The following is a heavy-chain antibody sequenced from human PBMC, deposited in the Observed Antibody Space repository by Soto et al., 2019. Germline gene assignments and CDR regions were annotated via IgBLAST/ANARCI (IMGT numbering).Heavy chain of an antibody. CDR2: IIPIFGTA. J-gene: IGHJ6*02. CDR3: AIVATILHYYYYGMDV. D-gene: IGHD5-12*01. V-gene: IGHV1-69*01. CDR1: GGTFSSYA. Sequence: QVQLVQSGAEVKKPGASVKVSCKASGGTFSSYAISWVRQAPGQGLEWMGGIIPIFGTANYAQKFQGRVTITADESTSTAYMELSSLRSEDTAVYYCAIVATILHYYYYGMDVWGQGTTVTVSS.